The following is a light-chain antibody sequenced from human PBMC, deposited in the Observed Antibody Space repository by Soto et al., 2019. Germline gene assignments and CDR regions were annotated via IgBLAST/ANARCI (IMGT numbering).Light chain of an antibody. CDR3: QQYGSFPLT. J-gene: IGKJ4*01. Sequence: EIVLTQSPGTLSLSPGERATLSCRASQSVGSSYLAWYQQKPGQAPRLLIYAASSRATGIPDRFSGSGSGTDCTLTISRLEPEDFAVYYCQQYGSFPLTFGGGTKVEIK. V-gene: IGKV3-20*01. CDR1: QSVGSSY. CDR2: AAS.